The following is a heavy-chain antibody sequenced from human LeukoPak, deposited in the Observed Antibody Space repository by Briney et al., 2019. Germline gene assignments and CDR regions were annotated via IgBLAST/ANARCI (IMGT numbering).Heavy chain of an antibody. D-gene: IGHD2-15*01. J-gene: IGHJ4*02. Sequence: GGSLRLSCAASGFTFSSYAMSWVRQAPGKGLEWVSAISGSGGSTYYADSVKGRFTISRDNSKNTLYLQMNSLRAEDTAVYYCAKDPRPYCSGGSCYFDYWGQGTLVTVSP. CDR3: AKDPRPYCSGGSCYFDY. CDR2: ISGSGGST. CDR1: GFTFSSYA. V-gene: IGHV3-23*01.